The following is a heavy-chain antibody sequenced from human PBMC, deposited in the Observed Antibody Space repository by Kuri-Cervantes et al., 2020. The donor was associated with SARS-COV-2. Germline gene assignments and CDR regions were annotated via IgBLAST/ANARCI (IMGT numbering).Heavy chain of an antibody. V-gene: IGHV4-39*01. J-gene: IGHJ4*02. CDR1: GGSVSSSSYY. D-gene: IGHD3-22*01. CDR2: TYYTGSA. CDR3: ACLSSGYNDVFDF. Sequence: SETLSLTCTVSGGSVSSSSYYWGWIRQPPGKGLEWIGSTYYTGSAYYNSSLKSRVTISVDTSKNQFSLKLSSVTAADMAVYYCACLSSGYNDVFDFWGQGMLVTVSS.